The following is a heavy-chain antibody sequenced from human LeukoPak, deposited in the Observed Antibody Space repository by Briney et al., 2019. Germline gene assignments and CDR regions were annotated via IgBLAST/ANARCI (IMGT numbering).Heavy chain of an antibody. CDR1: AFTFTSYW. CDR2: INSDGSST. Sequence: QTGGSLRLSCAAPAFTFTSYWRHWVRQAPGKGLVWVSRINSDGSSTIHADSVKGRFTISRDNAKNTLYLQMNSLRAEDTAVYYCAREVYSSGWSSFDYWGQGTLVTVSS. J-gene: IGHJ4*02. CDR3: AREVYSSGWSSFDY. V-gene: IGHV3-74*01. D-gene: IGHD6-19*01.